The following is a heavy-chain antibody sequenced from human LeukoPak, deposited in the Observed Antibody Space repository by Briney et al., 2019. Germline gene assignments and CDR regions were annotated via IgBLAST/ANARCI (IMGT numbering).Heavy chain of an antibody. D-gene: IGHD3-3*02. V-gene: IGHV4-59*01. CDR1: GGSISPYY. CDR2: IYYSGST. J-gene: IGHJ6*03. Sequence: SETLSLTCTVSGGSISPYYWSWIRQPPGKGLEWIGYIYYSGSTDYNPSLKSRVTISVDTSKNQFSLKLSSVTAADTAVYYCARAFYPGYYSYMAVWGKGTTVTVSS. CDR3: ARAFYPGYYSYMAV.